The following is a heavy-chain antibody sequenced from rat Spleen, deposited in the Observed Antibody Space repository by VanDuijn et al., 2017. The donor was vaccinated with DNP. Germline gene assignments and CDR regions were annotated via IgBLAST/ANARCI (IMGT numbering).Heavy chain of an antibody. Sequence: EEQLVESGGGLVQPGRSLKLSCEASGFTFSDYSMAWVRQAPKKGLEWVATIVYDGSGTYHRDSVKGRFTISRDNAKSTLYLQMDSLRSEDTATYYCATEDYGYPFAYWGQGVMVTVSS. J-gene: IGHJ2*01. CDR3: ATEDYGYPFAY. V-gene: IGHV5S10*01. D-gene: IGHD1-6*01. CDR2: IVYDGSGT. CDR1: GFTFSDYS.